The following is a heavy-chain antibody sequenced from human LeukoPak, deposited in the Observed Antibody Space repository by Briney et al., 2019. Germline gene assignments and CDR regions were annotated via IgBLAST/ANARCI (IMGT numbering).Heavy chain of an antibody. V-gene: IGHV4-34*01. J-gene: IGHJ3*02. CDR1: GGSFSGYY. CDR3: ASCLSYYYDTSGHQVRDAFDI. D-gene: IGHD3-22*01. Sequence: PSETLSLTCAVYGGSFSGYYWSWIRQPPGKGLEWIGEINHSGSTDYNPSLKSRVTISVDTSKNQFSLKLSSVTAADTAVYYCASCLSYYYDTSGHQVRDAFDIWGQGTKVTVSS. CDR2: INHSGST.